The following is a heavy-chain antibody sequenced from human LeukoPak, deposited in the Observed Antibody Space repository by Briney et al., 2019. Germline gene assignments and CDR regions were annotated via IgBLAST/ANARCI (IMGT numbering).Heavy chain of an antibody. D-gene: IGHD3-10*01. CDR2: INHSGST. Sequence: GSLRLSCAASRDTLSSYSMNWVRQPPGKGLEWIGEINHSGSTNYNPSLKSRVTISVDTSKNQFSLKLSSVTAADTAVYYCARGSVWFGESEVDYWGQGTLVTVSS. V-gene: IGHV4-34*01. CDR1: RDTLSSYS. CDR3: ARGSVWFGESEVDY. J-gene: IGHJ4*02.